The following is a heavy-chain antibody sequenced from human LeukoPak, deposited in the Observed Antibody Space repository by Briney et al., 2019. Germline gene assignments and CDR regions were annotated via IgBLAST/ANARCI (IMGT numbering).Heavy chain of an antibody. CDR3: ARGGAWFGELFFDY. V-gene: IGHV4-30-4*01. Sequence: SETLSLTCTVSGGSISSGDYYWSWIRQPPGKGLEWIGYIYYSGSTYYNPSLKSRVTISVDTSENQFSLKLSSVTAADTAVYYCARGGAWFGELFFDYWGQGTLVTVSS. J-gene: IGHJ4*02. CDR2: IYYSGST. CDR1: GGSISSGDYY. D-gene: IGHD3-10*01.